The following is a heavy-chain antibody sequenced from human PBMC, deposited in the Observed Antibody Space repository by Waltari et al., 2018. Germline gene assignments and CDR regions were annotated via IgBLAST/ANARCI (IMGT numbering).Heavy chain of an antibody. CDR3: ARGKTKRLAARPYYYYGMDV. CDR2: INHIGST. J-gene: IGHJ6*02. V-gene: IGHV4-34*01. CDR1: GGSFSGYY. Sequence: QVQLQQWGAGLLKPSETLSLTCAVYGGSFSGYYWSWIRQPPGKGLEWLGEINHIGSTNYNPSLKSRVTISGDTSKNQFALKLSSVTAADTAVYYCARGKTKRLAARPYYYYGMDVWGQGTTVTVSS. D-gene: IGHD6-6*01.